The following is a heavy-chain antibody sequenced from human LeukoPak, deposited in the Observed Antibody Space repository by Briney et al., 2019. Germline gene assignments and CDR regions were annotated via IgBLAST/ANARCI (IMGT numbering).Heavy chain of an antibody. V-gene: IGHV4-4*07. D-gene: IGHD3-10*01. J-gene: IGHJ5*02. CDR3: ARDRDRYGSGSYWFDP. Sequence: SETLSLTCTVSGGSISSYYWSWIRQPAGKGLEWLGRIYTSGSTNYNPSLKSRVTMSVDTSKNQFSLKLSSVTAADTAVYYCARDRDRYGSGSYWFDPWGQGTLVTVSS. CDR2: IYTSGST. CDR1: GGSISSYY.